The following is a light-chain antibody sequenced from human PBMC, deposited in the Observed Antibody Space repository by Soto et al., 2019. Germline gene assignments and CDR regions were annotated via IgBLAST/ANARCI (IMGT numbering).Light chain of an antibody. Sequence: QTVLTQPASVSGCPGKSITICCTGTSNGVGSYDFVSWYQQQPGKAPKLLIYEASNRPSGVSHRFSGSKSDNTASLTISGLQSEDEADYYCSSSTTFTALVFGTGTKVTVL. CDR1: SNGVGSYDF. CDR2: EAS. CDR3: SSSTTFTALV. J-gene: IGLJ1*01. V-gene: IGLV2-14*01.